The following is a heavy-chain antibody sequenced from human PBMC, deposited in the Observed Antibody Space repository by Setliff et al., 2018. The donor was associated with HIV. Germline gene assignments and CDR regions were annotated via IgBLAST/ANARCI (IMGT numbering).Heavy chain of an antibody. V-gene: IGHV1-46*01. CDR2: INPSAVT. Sequence: AASVKVSCKASGYTFSNYYIHWVRQAPGQGLERMGKINPSAVTSYGQKFQGRLTVTRDTSTSTVYMDLSSLRSEDTAVYYCVRGGGSSAYPPFEYWGQGTLVTVSS. J-gene: IGHJ4*02. D-gene: IGHD3-16*01. CDR1: GYTFSNYY. CDR3: VRGGGSSAYPPFEY.